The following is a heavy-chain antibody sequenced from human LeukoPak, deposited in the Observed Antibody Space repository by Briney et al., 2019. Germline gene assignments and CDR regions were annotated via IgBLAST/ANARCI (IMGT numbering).Heavy chain of an antibody. J-gene: IGHJ4*02. CDR1: GYSFIGYW. Sequence: GESLKISCKGSGYSFIGYWIGWVRQMAGGGLEWMGIIYPGDSDTRYSPSFQGQVTISADKSIGTAYLQWSSLKASDTAMYYCARLDYYDSNGYPLYFANWGQGTLVTVSS. D-gene: IGHD3-22*01. CDR2: IYPGDSDT. CDR3: ARLDYYDSNGYPLYFAN. V-gene: IGHV5-51*01.